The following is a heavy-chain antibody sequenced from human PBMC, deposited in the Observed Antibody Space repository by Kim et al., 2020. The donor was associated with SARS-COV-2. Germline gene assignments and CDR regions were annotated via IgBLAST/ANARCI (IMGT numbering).Heavy chain of an antibody. J-gene: IGHJ4*02. V-gene: IGHV1-24*01. D-gene: IGHD6-19*01. Sequence: ASVKVSCKVSGYTLTELSMHWVRQAPGKGLEWMGGFDPEDGETIYAQKFQGRVTMTEDTSTDTAYMELSSLRSEDTAVYYCATGKPDQYSSGWSWFDYWGQGTLVTVSS. CDR3: ATGKPDQYSSGWSWFDY. CDR1: GYTLTELS. CDR2: FDPEDGET.